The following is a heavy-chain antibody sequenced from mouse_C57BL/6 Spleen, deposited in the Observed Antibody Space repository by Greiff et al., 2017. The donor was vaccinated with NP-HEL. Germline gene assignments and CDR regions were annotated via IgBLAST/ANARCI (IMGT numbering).Heavy chain of an antibody. CDR3: ARGGPGGY. CDR1: GFTFSDYG. Sequence: EVQLVESGGGLVKPGGSLKLSCAASGFTFSDYGMHWVRQAPEKGLEWVAYISSGSSTIYYADTVKGRFTISRDNAKNTQFLQMTSLRSEDTAMYYCARGGPGGYWGQGTTLTVSS. V-gene: IGHV5-17*01. J-gene: IGHJ2*01. CDR2: ISSGSSTI.